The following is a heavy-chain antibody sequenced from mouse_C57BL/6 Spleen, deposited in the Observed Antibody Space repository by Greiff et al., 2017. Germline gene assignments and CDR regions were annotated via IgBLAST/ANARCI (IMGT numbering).Heavy chain of an antibody. J-gene: IGHJ4*01. CDR3: ARGNTIHLDY. Sequence: EVQLQQSGPELVKPGASVTISCKASGYTFTDYYMNWVKQSHGKSLEWIGDINPNNCGTSYNHKFKGKATLAVDKSSSTVYMELRNLTAEDSAVCYCARGNTIHLDYWGQGTSVTVSS. CDR2: INPNNCGT. D-gene: IGHD5-2*01. V-gene: IGHV1-26*01. CDR1: GYTFTDYY.